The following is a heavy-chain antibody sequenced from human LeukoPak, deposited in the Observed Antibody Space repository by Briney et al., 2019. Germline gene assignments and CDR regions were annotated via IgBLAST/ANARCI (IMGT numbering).Heavy chain of an antibody. D-gene: IGHD3-10*01. J-gene: IGHJ4*02. V-gene: IGHV1-18*01. CDR2: ISAYDGNT. CDR1: GYTFTTYG. CDR3: VRDGYGAGKGYFDY. Sequence: GASVKVSCRTSGYTFTTYGFTWVRQAPGQGPEWMGWISAYDGNTKSAPKFQDRVTMTTDTASSTAYMELRSLTYEDTAVYYCVRDGYGAGKGYFDYWGQGTLVTVSS.